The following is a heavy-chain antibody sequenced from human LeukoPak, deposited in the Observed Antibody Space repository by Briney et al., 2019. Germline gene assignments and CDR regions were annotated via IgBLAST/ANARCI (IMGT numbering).Heavy chain of an antibody. D-gene: IGHD1-26*01. CDR1: GFTFSSYA. CDR3: AKRSPGRSGFDY. V-gene: IGHV3-23*01. J-gene: IGHJ4*02. CDR2: ISGSGGTT. Sequence: GGSLRLSCAASGFTFSSYAMSWVRQAPGKGLEWVSGISGSGGTTYYADSVKGRFTISRDNSKNTLYLQMNSLRAEDTAVYYCAKRSPGRSGFDYWGQGTPVTVSS.